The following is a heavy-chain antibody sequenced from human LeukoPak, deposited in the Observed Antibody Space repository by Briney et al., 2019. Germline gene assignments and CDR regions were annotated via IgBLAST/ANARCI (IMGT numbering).Heavy chain of an antibody. V-gene: IGHV4-4*07. J-gene: IGHJ4*02. CDR3: ARGPSGYYYG. CDR2: IYTSGGS. D-gene: IGHD3-22*01. Sequence: LETLSLTCTVSGGFIASYSWSWIRQPAGKGLEWIGRIYTSGGSDYNTSLKSRVTMSLDTSKNQFYLKMTSVTAADTAVYYCARGPSGYYYGWGQGILVTVSS. CDR1: GGFIASYS.